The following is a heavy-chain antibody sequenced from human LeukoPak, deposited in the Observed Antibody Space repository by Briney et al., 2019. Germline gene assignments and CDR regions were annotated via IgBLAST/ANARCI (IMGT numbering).Heavy chain of an antibody. V-gene: IGHV4-59*01. J-gene: IGHJ4*02. CDR1: GGSISSYY. CDR2: IYYSGST. CDR3: AREPPSSSWRLDY. D-gene: IGHD6-13*01. Sequence: SETLSLTCTVSGGSISSYYWSWIRQPPGKGLEWIGYIYYSGSTNYNPSLKSRVTISVDTSKNQFSLKLSSVTAADTAVYYCAREPPSSSWRLDYWGQGTLVTVSS.